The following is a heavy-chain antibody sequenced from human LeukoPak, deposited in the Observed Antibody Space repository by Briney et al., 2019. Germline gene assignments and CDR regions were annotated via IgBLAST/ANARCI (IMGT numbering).Heavy chain of an antibody. D-gene: IGHD4-17*01. CDR1: GFTFSSYA. V-gene: IGHV3-23*01. CDR2: IGGSGSRR. Sequence: GGSLRLSCAASGFTFSSYAMSWVRQAPGKGLEWVSAIGGSGSRRYHADSVKGRFTISRDNSRNTLYLQMNSLRAEDTTVYYCARAYADSGDYEAYWGQGTLVTVSS. J-gene: IGHJ4*02. CDR3: ARAYADSGDYEAY.